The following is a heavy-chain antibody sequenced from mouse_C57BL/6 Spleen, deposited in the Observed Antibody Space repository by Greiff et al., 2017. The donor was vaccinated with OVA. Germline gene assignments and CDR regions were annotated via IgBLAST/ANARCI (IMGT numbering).Heavy chain of an antibody. CDR1: GYTFTSYW. CDR3: ARRVYDYDLYYFDY. Sequence: QVQLQQSGAELVKPGASVKLSCKASGYTFTSYWMHWVKQRPGQGLEWIGMIHPNSGSTNYNEKFKSKATMTVDKSSSTAYMQLSSLTSEDSAVYYCARRVYDYDLYYFDYWGQGTTLTVSS. V-gene: IGHV1-64*01. J-gene: IGHJ2*01. CDR2: IHPNSGST. D-gene: IGHD2-4*01.